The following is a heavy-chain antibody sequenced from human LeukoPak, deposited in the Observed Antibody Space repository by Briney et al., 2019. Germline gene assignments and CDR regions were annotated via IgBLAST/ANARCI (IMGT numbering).Heavy chain of an antibody. V-gene: IGHV1-2*06. J-gene: IGHJ6*02. D-gene: IGHD1-14*01. CDR1: GYTFTGYY. CDR2: INPNSGGT. CDR3: ARRKGMDYYYYYGMDV. Sequence: GASVKVSCKASGYTFTGYYMHWVRQAPGQGLEWMGRINPNSGGTNYAQKFQGRVTMTRDTSISTAYTELSRLRSDDTAVYYCARRKGMDYYYYYGMDVWGQGTTVTVSS.